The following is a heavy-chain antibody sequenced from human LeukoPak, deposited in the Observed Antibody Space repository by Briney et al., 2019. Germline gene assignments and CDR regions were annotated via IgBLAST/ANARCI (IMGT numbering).Heavy chain of an antibody. D-gene: IGHD3-22*01. J-gene: IGHJ4*02. CDR3: ARDGGITMIVGGFDY. Sequence: ASVKVSCKASGGTFSSYAISWVRQAPGQGLEWMGRTIPIFVTANYAQKFQGRVTITTDESTSTAYMELSSLRSEDTAVYYCARDGGITMIVGGFDYWGQGTLVTVSS. CDR1: GGTFSSYA. CDR2: TIPIFVTA. V-gene: IGHV1-69*05.